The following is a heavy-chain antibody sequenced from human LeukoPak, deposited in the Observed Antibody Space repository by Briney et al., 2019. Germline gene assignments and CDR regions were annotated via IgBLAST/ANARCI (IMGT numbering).Heavy chain of an antibody. CDR3: ASTDWNYAR. V-gene: IGHV4-59*08. D-gene: IGHD1-7*01. CDR1: GGFTSKYY. CDR2: IHYSGST. Sequence: ETPSPTRAVSGGFTSKYYWSRMRQPPAQGLEWIGYIHYSGSTNYNPSLKSRVTISVDKSKNQFCLKMSSVTAADTAVYYCASTDWNYARWGQGTLVTVSS. J-gene: IGHJ4*02.